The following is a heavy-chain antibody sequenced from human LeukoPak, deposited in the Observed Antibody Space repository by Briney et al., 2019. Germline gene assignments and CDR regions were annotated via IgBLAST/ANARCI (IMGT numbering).Heavy chain of an antibody. Sequence: GGSLRLSCAASISTFSNYAMHWVRQAPGKGLEWVAVISYDGSSKYYAGSVKGRFTISRDNSKKMMYLQMNNLRAEDTALYYCARQKDIVVVVTTTGSFDYWGQGTLVTVSS. V-gene: IGHV3-30-3*01. D-gene: IGHD2-15*01. CDR3: ARQKDIVVVVTTTGSFDY. CDR1: ISTFSNYA. J-gene: IGHJ4*02. CDR2: ISYDGSSK.